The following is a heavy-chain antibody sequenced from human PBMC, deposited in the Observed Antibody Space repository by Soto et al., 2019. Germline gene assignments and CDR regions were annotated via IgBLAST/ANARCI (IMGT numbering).Heavy chain of an antibody. D-gene: IGHD3-10*01. CDR3: AKGQGGSPPGGMDV. CDR1: GFDFTNDG. CDR2: ISFDGTTI. V-gene: IGHV3-30*18. Sequence: QVVLVESGGGVVQPGRALRLSCAASGFDFTNDGMLWVRQAPGKGLEWVALISFDGTTIHYGDSVKGRFTISRDNSKNTMFLKMNSLRPEDTGVYYCAKGQGGSPPGGMDVWGQGTTVTVSS. J-gene: IGHJ6*02.